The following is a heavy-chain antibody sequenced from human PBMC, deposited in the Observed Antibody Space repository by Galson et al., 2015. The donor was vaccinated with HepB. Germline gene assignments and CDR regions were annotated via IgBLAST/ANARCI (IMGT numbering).Heavy chain of an antibody. CDR3: AAGVGHDF. J-gene: IGHJ4*02. V-gene: IGHV3-23*01. CDR1: GFTFTSRT. Sequence: SLRLSCAASGFTFTSRTLHWARQAPGKGLEWVSGIGQPDGPTYYADSVKGRFTISRYNSRNTLFLHMNSLRVDDTAVYYCAAGVGHDFWGQGTLVTVSS. D-gene: IGHD3-10*01. CDR2: IGQPDGPT.